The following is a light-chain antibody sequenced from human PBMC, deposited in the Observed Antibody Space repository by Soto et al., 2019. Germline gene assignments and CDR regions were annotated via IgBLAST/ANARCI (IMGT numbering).Light chain of an antibody. CDR3: QQSYTKWT. CDR2: AAS. V-gene: IGKV1-39*01. J-gene: IGKJ1*01. CDR1: QNIGSY. Sequence: DIQMTQSPSSLSASVGDRVTITCRASQNIGSYLNWYHQKPGKAPKVLISAASILQSGVPSRFSGSGSGTDFTLTINSLQPEDFATYNCQQSYTKWTFGQGTKLEIK.